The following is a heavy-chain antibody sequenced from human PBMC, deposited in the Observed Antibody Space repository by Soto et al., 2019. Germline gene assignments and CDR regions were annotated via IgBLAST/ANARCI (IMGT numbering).Heavy chain of an antibody. J-gene: IGHJ6*02. CDR3: ARTSAAGKYYYGMDV. CDR2: IYPGDSDT. Sequence: PGESLKISCKASGYSFTSYWIGWVCQLPGKGLEWMGIIYPGDSDTRYSPSFQGHVTISADKSISTAYLQWSSLKASDTAMYYCARTSAAGKYYYGMDVWGQGTTVTVSS. V-gene: IGHV5-51*01. D-gene: IGHD6-13*01. CDR1: GYSFTSYW.